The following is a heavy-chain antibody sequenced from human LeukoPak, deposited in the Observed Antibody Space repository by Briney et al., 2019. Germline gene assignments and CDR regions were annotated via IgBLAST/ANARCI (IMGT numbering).Heavy chain of an antibody. Sequence: SETLSLTCAVYGGSFSGYYWSWIRQPPGKGLEWIGEINHSGSTNYNPSLKSRVTISVDTSKNQFSLKLSSVTAADTAVYYCARGRPFLEWLPLGWFDPWGQGTLVTVSS. CDR1: GGSFSGYY. CDR3: ARGRPFLEWLPLGWFDP. V-gene: IGHV4-34*01. J-gene: IGHJ5*02. D-gene: IGHD3-3*01. CDR2: INHSGST.